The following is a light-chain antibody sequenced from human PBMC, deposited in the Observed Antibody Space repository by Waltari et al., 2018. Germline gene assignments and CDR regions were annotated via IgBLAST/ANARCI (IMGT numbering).Light chain of an antibody. CDR1: SDDVGRYKF. CDR3: SSHTTSSTLV. V-gene: IGLV2-14*03. J-gene: IGLJ2*01. CDR2: DFT. Sequence: QSALTQPASVSGSPGQSITISCTGSSDDVGRYKFVSWYQQRPGKVPKLLIFDFTDRPSGGADRFAVSKSGNTASLTISGRQPEDEADYYCSSHTTSSTLVFGGGTRVTVL.